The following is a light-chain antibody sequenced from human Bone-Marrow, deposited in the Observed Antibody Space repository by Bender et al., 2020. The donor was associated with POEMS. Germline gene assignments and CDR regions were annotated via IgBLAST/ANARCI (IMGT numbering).Light chain of an antibody. J-gene: IGLJ2*01. Sequence: QSALTQPPSASGSPGQSVTISCTGTRSDVGLYNYVSWYQQHPGKAPRLIIYEGTKRPSGVSNRFSGSKSGNTAYLTISGLQAEDEADYYCCPYAGSMTSKVFGGGTKLTVL. CDR3: CPYAGSMTSKV. CDR2: EGT. CDR1: RSDVGLYNY. V-gene: IGLV2-8*01.